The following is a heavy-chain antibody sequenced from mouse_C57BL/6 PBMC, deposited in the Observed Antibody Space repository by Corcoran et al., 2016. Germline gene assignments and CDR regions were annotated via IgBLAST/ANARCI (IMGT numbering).Heavy chain of an antibody. D-gene: IGHD1-1*01. CDR3: ASKTTVGSFYV. CDR1: GYSITSGYY. V-gene: IGHV3-6*01. CDR2: ISYDGSN. Sequence: DVQLQESGPGLVKPSQSLSLTCSVTGYSITSGYYWNWIRQFPGNKLEWMGYISYDGSNNYNPSLKHRISINRDTSKNQFFLKLNSVTTEDTATDYGASKTTVGSFYVGCTGTTVTVSS. J-gene: IGHJ1*03.